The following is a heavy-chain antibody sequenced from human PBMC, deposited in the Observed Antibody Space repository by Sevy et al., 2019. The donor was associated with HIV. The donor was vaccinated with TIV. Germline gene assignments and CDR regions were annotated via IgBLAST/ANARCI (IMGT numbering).Heavy chain of an antibody. CDR1: GYNFRSYN. CDR2: INTNAGNP. D-gene: IGHD3-16*01. J-gene: IGHJ4*02. CDR3: ARELGPFDY. Sequence: ASVKVSSKASGYNFRSYNMNWVRQAPGQGLEWMGWINTNAGNPTYVQGFTGRFVFSLDTSVSTAYLEISSLKAEDTAVYYCARELGPFDYWVQGTRVTVSS. V-gene: IGHV7-4-1*02.